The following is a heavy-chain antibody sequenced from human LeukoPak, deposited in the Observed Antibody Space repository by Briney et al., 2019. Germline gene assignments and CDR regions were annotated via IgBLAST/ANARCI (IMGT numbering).Heavy chain of an antibody. Sequence: GASLRLSCAASGFAFSAYAMSWVRQAPGKGLEWVSAISGSISGSGGSTYYADSVKGRFTISGDNSKNTLFLQLNSLRAEDTAVYYCAKEGIAVASFDYWGQGTLVTVSS. D-gene: IGHD6-19*01. V-gene: IGHV3-23*01. CDR3: AKEGIAVASFDY. CDR2: ISGSISGSGGST. J-gene: IGHJ4*02. CDR1: GFAFSAYA.